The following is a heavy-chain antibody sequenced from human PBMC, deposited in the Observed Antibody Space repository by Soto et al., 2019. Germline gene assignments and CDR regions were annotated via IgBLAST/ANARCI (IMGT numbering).Heavy chain of an antibody. D-gene: IGHD6-13*01. CDR1: GGSISSSNW. J-gene: IGHJ4*02. CDR2: IYHSGST. CDR3: RTGSWRPFFDY. V-gene: IGHV4-4*02. Sequence: SETLSLTCAVSGGSISSSNWWSWVRQPPGKGLEWIGEIYHSGSTNYNPSLKSRVTISVDKSKNQFSLKLSSVTAADTAVYYYRTGSWRPFFDYWGQETLVTVSS.